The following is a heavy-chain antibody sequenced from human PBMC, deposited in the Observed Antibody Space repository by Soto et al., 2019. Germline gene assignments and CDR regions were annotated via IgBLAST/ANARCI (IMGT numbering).Heavy chain of an antibody. Sequence: LQLQESGSRLVKPSQTLSLTCAVSGDSISGSHYYWSWIRQPPGNGLEWIGYIHSGGTHYSPSLRSRVSISIYGSKNQFSLRLTSVTAADTAVYYCSTSSSGWPNWFDPWGQGTLVTVSS. CDR1: GDSISGSHYY. V-gene: IGHV4-30-2*01. CDR3: STSSSGWPNWFDP. J-gene: IGHJ5*02. CDR2: IHSGGT. D-gene: IGHD6-19*01.